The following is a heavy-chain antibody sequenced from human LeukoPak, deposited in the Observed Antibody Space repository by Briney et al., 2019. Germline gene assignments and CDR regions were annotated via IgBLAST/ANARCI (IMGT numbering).Heavy chain of an antibody. CDR3: ARQGPDSSGYYPNWFDP. Sequence: SETLSLTCTVSGGSISSSSYYWGWIRPPPGKGLEWLGSIYYSGSTYYHPSPIGEVTMSVDTSNDQFSLKISSVTAADTAVHYCARQGPDSSGYYPNWFDPWGQGILVTVSS. V-gene: IGHV4-39*01. J-gene: IGHJ5*02. CDR1: GGSISSSSYY. D-gene: IGHD3-22*01. CDR2: IYYSGST.